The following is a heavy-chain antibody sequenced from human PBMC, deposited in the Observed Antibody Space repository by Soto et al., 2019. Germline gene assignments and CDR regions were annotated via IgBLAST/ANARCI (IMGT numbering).Heavy chain of an antibody. CDR2: INPSGGST. D-gene: IGHD3-16*02. J-gene: IGHJ4*02. CDR3: ARDPTPLRLGELSLFFGY. CDR1: GYTFTSYY. Sequence: ASVKVSCKASGYTFTSYYMHWVRQAPGQGLEWMGIINPSGGSTSYAQKFQGRVTMTRDTSTSTVYMELSSLRSEDTAVYYCARDPTPLRLGELSLFFGYWGQGTLVTVSS. V-gene: IGHV1-46*01.